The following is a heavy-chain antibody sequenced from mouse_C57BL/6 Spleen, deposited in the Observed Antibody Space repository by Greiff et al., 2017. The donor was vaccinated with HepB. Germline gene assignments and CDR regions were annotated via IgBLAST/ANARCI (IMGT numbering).Heavy chain of an antibody. CDR2: IYPGDGDT. D-gene: IGHD2-3*01. CDR1: GYAFSSSW. J-gene: IGHJ1*03. V-gene: IGHV1-82*01. CDR3: AREWVYDGYSYWYFDV. Sequence: VQLQQSGPELVKPGASVKISCKASGYAFSSSWMNWVKQRPGKGLEWIGRIYPGDGDTNYNGKFKGKATLTADKSSSTAYMQLSSLTSEDSAVYCCAREWVYDGYSYWYFDVWGTRTTVTVSS.